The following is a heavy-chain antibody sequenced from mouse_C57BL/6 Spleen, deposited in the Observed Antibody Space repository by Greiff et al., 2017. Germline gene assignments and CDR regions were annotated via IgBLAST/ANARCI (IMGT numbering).Heavy chain of an antibody. Sequence: VQLQQPGAELVKPGASVKLSCKASGYTFTSYWMHWVKQRPGQGLEWIGMIHPNSGSTNYNAKFKSKATLTVDKTSSTAYMQLSSLTSEDSAVYYCAREEILLYAMDYWGQGTSVTVSS. D-gene: IGHD1-1*01. CDR2: IHPNSGST. J-gene: IGHJ4*01. V-gene: IGHV1-64*01. CDR3: AREEILLYAMDY. CDR1: GYTFTSYW.